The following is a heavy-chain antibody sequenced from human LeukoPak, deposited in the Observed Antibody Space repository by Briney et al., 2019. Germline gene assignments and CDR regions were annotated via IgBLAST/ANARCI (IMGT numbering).Heavy chain of an antibody. D-gene: IGHD3-22*01. CDR2: INPSAHST. J-gene: IGHJ4*02. Sequence: ASVKVSCKASGYTFTNYFMNWVRQAPGQGLEWMGIINPSAHSTTYAQKFQGRVTMTSDMSTSTVHMELSSLRSEDTAVYYCARERTRDYDSPYFDYWAREPWSPSPQ. CDR3: ARERTRDYDSPYFDY. CDR1: GYTFTNYF. V-gene: IGHV1-46*01.